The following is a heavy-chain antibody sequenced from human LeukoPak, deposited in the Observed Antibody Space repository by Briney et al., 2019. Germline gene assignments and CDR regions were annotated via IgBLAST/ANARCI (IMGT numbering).Heavy chain of an antibody. D-gene: IGHD4-11*01. J-gene: IGHJ4*02. CDR1: GYSFTSYW. CDR2: IYPGDSDT. V-gene: IGHV5-51*01. Sequence: GESLKISCKGSGYSFTSYWIGWVRQMPGKRLEWMGIIYPGDSDTRYSPSFQGQVTISADKSISTAYLQWSSLKASDTAMYYCARHGTLTTVNADFDYWGQGTLVTVSS. CDR3: ARHGTLTTVNADFDY.